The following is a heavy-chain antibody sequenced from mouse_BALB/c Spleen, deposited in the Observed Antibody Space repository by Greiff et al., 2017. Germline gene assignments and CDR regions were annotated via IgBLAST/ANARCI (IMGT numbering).Heavy chain of an antibody. Sequence: DVMLVESGGGLVQPGGSLKLSCAASGFTFSSYTMSWVRQTPEKRLEWVAYISNGGGSTYYPDTVKGRFTISRDNAKNTLYLQMSSLKSEDTAMYYCARHGNYAMDDWGQGTSVTVSS. V-gene: IGHV5-12-2*01. CDR1: GFTFSSYT. D-gene: IGHD1-1*02. CDR2: ISNGGGST. CDR3: ARHGNYAMDD. J-gene: IGHJ4*01.